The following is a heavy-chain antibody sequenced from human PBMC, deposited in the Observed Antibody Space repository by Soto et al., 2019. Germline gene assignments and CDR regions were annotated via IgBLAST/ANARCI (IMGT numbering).Heavy chain of an antibody. CDR3: ARKDKSGYFNWFDP. CDR2: IFPSDSDT. CDR1: GYKFTSSW. D-gene: IGHD3-22*01. J-gene: IGHJ5*02. V-gene: IGHV5-51*01. Sequence: GESLKISCRTSGYKFTSSWFAWVRQMPGKGLEWMGIIFPSDSDTRYSPSFQGQVTISADRSTSTVFLQWASLKASDTAVYFCARKDKSGYFNWFDPWGQGTLVTSPQ.